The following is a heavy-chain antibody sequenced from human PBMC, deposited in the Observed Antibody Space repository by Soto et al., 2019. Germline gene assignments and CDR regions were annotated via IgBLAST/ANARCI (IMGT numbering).Heavy chain of an antibody. CDR1: GGSISSSSDY. Sequence: QLQLQESGPGLVKPSETLALTCTVSGGSISSSSDYWGWIRQPPGKGPEWIGNIFYSGSNFYNPSLESRLTISVDTSKKQFSLKMSSVTVADTAVYYSAGTNDYYYGMDVWGEGTTVTVSS. CDR3: AGTNDYYYGMDV. CDR2: IFYSGSN. J-gene: IGHJ6*04. V-gene: IGHV4-39*01.